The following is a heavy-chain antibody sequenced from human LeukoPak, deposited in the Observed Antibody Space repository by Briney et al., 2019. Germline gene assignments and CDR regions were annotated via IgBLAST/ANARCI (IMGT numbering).Heavy chain of an antibody. CDR3: ARDGAGMGYFDY. CDR1: GGSISSSSYY. CDR2: IYYSGST. J-gene: IGHJ4*02. D-gene: IGHD4/OR15-4a*01. Sequence: PSETLSLTCTVSGGSISSSSYYWGWIRQPPWKGLEWIGSIYYSGSTYYNPSLKSRVTISVDTSKNQFSLKLSSVTAADTAVYYCARDGAGMGYFDYWGQGTLVTVSS. V-gene: IGHV4-39*07.